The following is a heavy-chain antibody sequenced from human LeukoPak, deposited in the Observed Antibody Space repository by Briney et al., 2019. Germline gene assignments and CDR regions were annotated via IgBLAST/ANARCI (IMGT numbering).Heavy chain of an antibody. CDR1: GGSIRSSGHY. Sequence: PSETLSLTCSVSGGSIRSSGHYWGWVRQPPGKGVECIECIYNSGKTYYNPSLKSRVTISVDNAKNQFANMLSSVTAADTAVYYCARLENKNYFDYWGQGALVTASS. V-gene: IGHV4-39*01. J-gene: IGHJ4*02. D-gene: IGHD1-1*01. CDR2: IYNSGKT. CDR3: ARLENKNYFDY.